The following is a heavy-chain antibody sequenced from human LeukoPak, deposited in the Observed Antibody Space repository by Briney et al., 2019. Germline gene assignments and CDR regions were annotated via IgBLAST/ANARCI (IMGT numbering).Heavy chain of an antibody. D-gene: IGHD4-11*01. J-gene: IGHJ4*02. Sequence: GGSLRLSCAASGFTVSSNYMSWVRQDPGKGLEWVSVIYSGGSTYYADSVKGRFTISRDNSKNTLYLQMNSLRAEDTAVYYCARGLGGDYRYYFDYWGQGTPVTVSS. V-gene: IGHV3-53*01. CDR1: GFTVSSNY. CDR3: ARGLGGDYRYYFDY. CDR2: IYSGGST.